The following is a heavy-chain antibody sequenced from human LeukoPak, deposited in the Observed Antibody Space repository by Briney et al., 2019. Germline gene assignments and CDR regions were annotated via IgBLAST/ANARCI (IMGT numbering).Heavy chain of an antibody. CDR3: ARGHSVVVPAAIRY. Sequence: ASVKVSCKASGGTFSSYAISWVRQAPGQGLEWMGGIIPIFGTANYAQKFQGRVTMTRDTSTSTVYMELSSLRSEDTAVYYCARGHSVVVPAAIRYWGQGTLVTVSS. CDR1: GGTFSSYA. J-gene: IGHJ4*02. V-gene: IGHV1-69*05. CDR2: IIPIFGTA. D-gene: IGHD2-2*01.